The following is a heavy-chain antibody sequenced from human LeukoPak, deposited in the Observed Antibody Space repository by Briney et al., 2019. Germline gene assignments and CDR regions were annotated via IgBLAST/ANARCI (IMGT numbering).Heavy chain of an antibody. CDR1: GVAISRGGYA. J-gene: IGHJ5*02. D-gene: IGHD3-22*01. V-gene: IGHV4-30-2*03. CDR2: IYHSGTT. Sequence: PSETLSLTCAVSGVAISRGGYAWNWIRQPPGKGLEWIAYIYHSGTTYYNPSLKSRVTISVDTSKNQFSLKLSSVTAADTAVYYCARAGYHYDSKRKFDPWGQGTLVTVSS. CDR3: ARAGYHYDSKRKFDP.